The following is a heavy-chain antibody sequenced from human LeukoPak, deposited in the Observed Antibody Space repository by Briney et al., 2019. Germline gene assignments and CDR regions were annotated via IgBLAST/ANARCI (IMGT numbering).Heavy chain of an antibody. D-gene: IGHD5-12*01. Sequence: QPGGSLTLSCAVSGVTVGTNYMGWVRQAPGKGLEWVSVIYADGGGGGTYYADSVKGRFTISRDNSRNTLYLQMSNLRADDTAMYYCSRDRSRGYSFTWGQGTLVTVS. V-gene: IGHV3-53*01. CDR1: GVTVGTNY. CDR3: SRDRSRGYSFT. J-gene: IGHJ5*02. CDR2: IYADGGGGGT.